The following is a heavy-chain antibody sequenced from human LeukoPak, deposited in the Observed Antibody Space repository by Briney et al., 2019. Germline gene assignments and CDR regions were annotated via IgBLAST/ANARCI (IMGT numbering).Heavy chain of an antibody. CDR3: AREKTYYDILTGYYIGDAFDI. V-gene: IGHV4-31*03. CDR1: GGSISSGGYY. J-gene: IGHJ3*02. D-gene: IGHD3-9*01. Sequence: SQTLSLTCTVSGGSISSGGYYWSWIRQHPGKGLKWIGYIYYSGSTYYNPSLKSRVTISVDTSKNQFSLKLSSVTAADTAVYYCAREKTYYDILTGYYIGDAFDIWGQGTMVTVPS. CDR2: IYYSGST.